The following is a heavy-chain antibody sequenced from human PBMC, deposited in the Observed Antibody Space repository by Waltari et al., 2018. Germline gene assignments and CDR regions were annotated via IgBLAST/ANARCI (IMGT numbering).Heavy chain of an antibody. CDR3: AREIGWLQGGVYFRALDM. V-gene: IGHV3-33*01. D-gene: IGHD5-12*01. CDR2: IWYDGTNK. J-gene: IGHJ6*02. CDR1: GFTLSKHG. Sequence: QGQLVESGGGVVQPGRSLRLSCTASGFTLSKHGMQLVRLPPGRGRAWGSAIWYDGTNKNHANSVRGRFAISRDNSRNTLFLQMDNLRPEDTAVYYCAREIGWLQGGVYFRALDMWGQGTRVTVSS.